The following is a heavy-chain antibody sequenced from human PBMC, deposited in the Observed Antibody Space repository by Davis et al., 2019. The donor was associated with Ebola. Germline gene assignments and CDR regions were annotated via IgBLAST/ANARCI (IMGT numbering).Heavy chain of an antibody. J-gene: IGHJ6*02. V-gene: IGHV3-48*03. CDR3: ARDHSGYSGYGYYYYGMDV. CDR1: GFTFSSYE. CDR2: ISSSGSTI. D-gene: IGHD5-12*01. Sequence: GGSLRLSCAASGFTFSSYEMNWVRQAPGKGLEWVSYISSSGSTIYYADSVKGRFTISRDNAKNSLYLQMNSLRAEDTAVYYCARDHSGYSGYGYYYYGMDVWGQGTTVTVSS.